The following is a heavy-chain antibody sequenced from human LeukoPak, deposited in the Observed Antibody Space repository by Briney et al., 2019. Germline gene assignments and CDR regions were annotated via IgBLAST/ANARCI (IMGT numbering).Heavy chain of an antibody. D-gene: IGHD5-24*01. CDR2: IKSDGSGT. J-gene: IGHJ4*02. CDR3: ARKGDGYNSIDY. V-gene: IGHV3-74*01. CDR1: GFTFSDYW. Sequence: PGGSLRLSCAASGFTFSDYWMHWVRQVPGKGLVWVSRIKSDGSGTSYADSVQGRFIISRDNAKNTLYPQMNSLRAEDTAVYYCARKGDGYNSIDYWGQGTLVTVS.